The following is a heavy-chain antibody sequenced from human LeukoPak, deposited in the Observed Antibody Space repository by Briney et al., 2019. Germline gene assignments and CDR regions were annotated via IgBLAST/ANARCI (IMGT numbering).Heavy chain of an antibody. D-gene: IGHD3-10*01. CDR2: ISGSGGST. Sequence: GSLTLSCAASGFPFNSYAMSRVRQAPGKGLEWVSAISGSGGSTYYADSVKGRFTISRDNSKNTLYLQMNSLRAEDTAVYYCATDGGLLWFGELRHWGQGTLVTVSS. CDR1: GFPFNSYA. J-gene: IGHJ4*02. V-gene: IGHV3-23*01. CDR3: ATDGGLLWFGELRH.